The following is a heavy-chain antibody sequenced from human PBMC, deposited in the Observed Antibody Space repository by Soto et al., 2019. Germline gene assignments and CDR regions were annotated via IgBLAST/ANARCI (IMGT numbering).Heavy chain of an antibody. J-gene: IGHJ3*02. V-gene: IGHV3-15*01. CDR1: GFTFSNAW. Sequence: GSLRLSCAASGFTFSNAWMSWVRQAPGKGLEWVGRIKSKTDGGTTDYAAPVKGRFTISRDDSKNTLYLQMNSLKTEDTAVYYCTTDGLQYYYDSSGYAFDIWGQGTMVTVSS. CDR3: TTDGLQYYYDSSGYAFDI. CDR2: IKSKTDGGTT. D-gene: IGHD3-22*01.